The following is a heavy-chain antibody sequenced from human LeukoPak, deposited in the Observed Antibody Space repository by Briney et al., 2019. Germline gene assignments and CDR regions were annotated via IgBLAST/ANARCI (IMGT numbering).Heavy chain of an antibody. CDR3: AKDSGALRFLEWSAMDV. J-gene: IGHJ6*02. D-gene: IGHD3-3*01. V-gene: IGHV3-30*18. CDR1: GFTFSSYG. CDR2: ISYDGSNK. Sequence: GRSLRLSCAASGFTFSSYGMHWVRQAPGKGLEWVAVISYDGSNKYYADSVKGRFTISRDNSKNTLYLQMNSLRAEDTAVYYCAKDSGALRFLEWSAMDVWGQGTTVTVFS.